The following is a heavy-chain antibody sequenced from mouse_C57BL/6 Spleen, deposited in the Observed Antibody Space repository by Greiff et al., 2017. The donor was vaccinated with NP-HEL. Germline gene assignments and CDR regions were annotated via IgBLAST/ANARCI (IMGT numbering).Heavy chain of an antibody. D-gene: IGHD2-12*01. CDR1: GFTFSDYY. CDR3: ARELYHSRGMDY. CDR2: INYDGSST. J-gene: IGHJ4*01. Sequence: EVKLVESEGGLVQPGSSMKLSCTASGFTFSDYYMAWVRQVPEKGLEWVANINYDGSSTYYLDSLKSRFIISRDNAKNILYLQMSSLKSEDTATYYCARELYHSRGMDYWGQGTSVTVSS. V-gene: IGHV5-16*01.